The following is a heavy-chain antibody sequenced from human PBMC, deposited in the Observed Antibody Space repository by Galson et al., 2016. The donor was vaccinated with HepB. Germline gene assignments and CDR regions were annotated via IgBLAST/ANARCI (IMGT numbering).Heavy chain of an antibody. CDR2: ISSNGGST. V-gene: IGHV3-64*01. CDR3: AREDIVATISDYYYGMDV. J-gene: IGHJ6*04. Sequence: SLRLSCAASGFTFSSYVMHWVRQGPRKGLEYVSSISSNGGSTYYANSVKGRFTISRDNSKNTLYLQMGSLRVEDMAVYYCAREDIVATISDYYYGMDVWGKGTTVTVSS. D-gene: IGHD5-12*01. CDR1: GFTFSSYV.